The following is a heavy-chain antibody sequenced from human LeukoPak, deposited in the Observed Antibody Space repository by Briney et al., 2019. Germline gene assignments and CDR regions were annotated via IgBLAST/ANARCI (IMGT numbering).Heavy chain of an antibody. Sequence: KPSETLSLTCAVYGGSFSGYYWSWIRQPPGKGLEWTGEINHSGSTNYNPSLKSRVTISVDTSKNQFSLKLSSVTAADTAVYYCVDGDYGSVYWGQGTLVTVSS. V-gene: IGHV4-34*01. J-gene: IGHJ4*02. CDR2: INHSGST. D-gene: IGHD4-17*01. CDR3: VDGDYGSVY. CDR1: GGSFSGYY.